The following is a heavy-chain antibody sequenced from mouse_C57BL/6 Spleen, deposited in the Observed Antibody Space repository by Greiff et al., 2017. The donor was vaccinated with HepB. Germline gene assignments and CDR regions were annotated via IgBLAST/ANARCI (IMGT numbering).Heavy chain of an antibody. CDR1: GYTFTNYW. Sequence: QVQLQQSGAELVRPGTSVKMSCKASGYTFTNYWIGWAKQRPGHGLEWIGDIYPGGGYTNYNEKFKGKATLTADKSSSTAYMQCSSLTSQDSAISYSARRELRNSALDSWGQGTSVTASS. J-gene: IGHJ4*01. CDR3: ARRELRNSALDS. V-gene: IGHV1-63*01. CDR2: IYPGGGYT.